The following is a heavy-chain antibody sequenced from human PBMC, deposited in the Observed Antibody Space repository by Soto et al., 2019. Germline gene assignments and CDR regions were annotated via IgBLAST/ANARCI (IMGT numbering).Heavy chain of an antibody. Sequence: EVQLLESGGGLVQPGGSLRLSCVASGFTFSNYAMSWLRQPPGKGLEWVSAISGSGDRTYYADSVKGRFTISRDNSKNTLYLQINSLRAEDSAVYYCVKERSGHSYADSWGQGTLVTVSS. CDR3: VKERSGHSYADS. D-gene: IGHD5-18*01. J-gene: IGHJ4*02. CDR2: ISGSGDRT. V-gene: IGHV3-23*01. CDR1: GFTFSNYA.